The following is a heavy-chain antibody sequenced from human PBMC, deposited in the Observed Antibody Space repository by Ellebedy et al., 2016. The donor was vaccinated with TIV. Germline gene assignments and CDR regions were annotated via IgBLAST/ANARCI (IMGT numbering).Heavy chain of an antibody. CDR3: ARAYSYGYWFDP. V-gene: IGHV4-31*03. Sequence: MPSETLSLTCTVSGGSISSGGYYWSWIRQHPGKGLEWIGYIYYSGSTYYNPSLKSRVTISVDTSKNQFSLKLSSVTAADTAVYYCARAYSYGYWFDPWGQGTLVTVSS. J-gene: IGHJ5*02. CDR1: GGSISSGGYY. D-gene: IGHD5-18*01. CDR2: IYYSGST.